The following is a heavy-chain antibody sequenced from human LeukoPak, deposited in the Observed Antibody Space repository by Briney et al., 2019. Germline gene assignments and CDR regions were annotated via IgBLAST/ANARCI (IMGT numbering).Heavy chain of an antibody. CDR3: ARDQIGYSYGHDFDY. D-gene: IGHD5-18*01. Sequence: ASVKVSCTASGYTFTGYYMHWVRQAPGQGLEWMGWINPNSGGTNYAQKFQGRVTMTRDTSISTAYMELSRLRSDDTAVYYCARDQIGYSYGHDFDYWGQGTLVTVSS. V-gene: IGHV1-2*02. J-gene: IGHJ4*02. CDR1: GYTFTGYY. CDR2: INPNSGGT.